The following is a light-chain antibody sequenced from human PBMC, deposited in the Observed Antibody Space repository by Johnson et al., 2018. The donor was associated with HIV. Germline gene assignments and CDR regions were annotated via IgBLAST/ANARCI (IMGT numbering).Light chain of an antibody. CDR2: ENN. J-gene: IGLJ1*01. CDR3: ATWDSNLSAYV. V-gene: IGLV1-51*02. Sequence: QSILTQPPSVSAAPGQKVTISCSGSSSNIGNYYVSWYQRLPGTAPKLLIYENNKRPSGIPGRFSGSKSDTSGILGITGLLGGDEADYYCATWDSNLSAYVVGTGTKVTVL. CDR1: SSNIGNYY.